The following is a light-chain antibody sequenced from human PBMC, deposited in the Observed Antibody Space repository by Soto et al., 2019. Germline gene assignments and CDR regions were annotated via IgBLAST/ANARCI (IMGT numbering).Light chain of an antibody. CDR2: GAS. CDR1: QSVSSSY. Sequence: EIVLTQSPGTLSLSPGERATLSCRASQSVSSSYLAWYQQKPGQAPRLLIYGASSRATGIPDRFSGSGSGTDFTLTISRLEPEDCAVYYWQQYGSSPWTFGKGTKVEIK. J-gene: IGKJ1*01. CDR3: QQYGSSPWT. V-gene: IGKV3-20*01.